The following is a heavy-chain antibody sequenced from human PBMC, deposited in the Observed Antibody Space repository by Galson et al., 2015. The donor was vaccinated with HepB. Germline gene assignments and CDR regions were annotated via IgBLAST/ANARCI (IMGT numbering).Heavy chain of an antibody. CDR3: ARDVVVVPAASYGMDV. V-gene: IGHV1-18*04. J-gene: IGHJ6*02. CDR2: ISAYNGNT. CDR1: GYTFTSYD. Sequence: SVKVSCKASGYTFTSYDISWVRQAPGQGLEWMGWISAYNGNTNYAQKLQGRVTMTTDTSTSTAYMELRSLRSDDTAVYYCARDVVVVPAASYGMDVWGQGTTVTVSS. D-gene: IGHD2-2*01.